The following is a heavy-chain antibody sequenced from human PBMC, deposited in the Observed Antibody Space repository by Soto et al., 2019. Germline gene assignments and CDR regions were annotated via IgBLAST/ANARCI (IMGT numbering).Heavy chain of an antibody. CDR1: GFTFDDYA. Sequence: HPGGSLRLSCAASGFTFDDYAMHWVRQAPGKGLEWVSGISWNSGSIGYADSVKGRFTISRDNAKNSLYLQMNSLRAEDTALYYCAKSIAAAGSYYYGMDVWGQGTTVTVSS. D-gene: IGHD6-13*01. V-gene: IGHV3-9*01. CDR2: ISWNSGSI. J-gene: IGHJ6*01. CDR3: AKSIAAAGSYYYGMDV.